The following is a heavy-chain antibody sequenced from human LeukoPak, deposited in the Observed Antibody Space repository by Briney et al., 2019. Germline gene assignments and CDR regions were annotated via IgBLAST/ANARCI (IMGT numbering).Heavy chain of an antibody. CDR2: IFYGEST. D-gene: IGHD6-25*01. CDR3: ARQLPTAAADTRGYFDY. CDR1: AGSISNGDYY. J-gene: IGHJ4*01. V-gene: IGHV4-39*01. Sequence: PSETLSLTCSVSAGSISNGDYYWGWICQAPGKGLEWIGCIFYGESTHYNPSLKSRATISVDTSKNQFSLKLTSVTAADAAIYYCARQLPTAAADTRGYFDYWGQGTVVTVSS.